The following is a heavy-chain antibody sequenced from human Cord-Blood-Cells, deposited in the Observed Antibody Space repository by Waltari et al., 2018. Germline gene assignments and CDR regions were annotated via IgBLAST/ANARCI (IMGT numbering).Heavy chain of an antibody. V-gene: IGHV4-34*01. Sequence: QVQLQQWGAGLLKPSETLSLTCAVYGGSFSGYYWSWIRQPPGKGLEWIGEINHSGSTNYNPSLKSRVTISVDTSKNQFSLKLSSVTAEDTAVYYCARDPNPLWGQGTLVTVSS. CDR3: ARDPNPL. CDR2: INHSGST. CDR1: GGSFSGYY. J-gene: IGHJ4*02.